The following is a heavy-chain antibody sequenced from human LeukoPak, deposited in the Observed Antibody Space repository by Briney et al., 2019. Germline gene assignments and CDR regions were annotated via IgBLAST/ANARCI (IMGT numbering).Heavy chain of an antibody. CDR3: ARQGSGSGSYHSDY. V-gene: IGHV5-51*01. CDR1: GYSFTSYW. D-gene: IGHD3-10*01. CDR2: IYPGDSDT. Sequence: GEALKISCKGSGYSFTSYWIGGVRQMPGKGLEGMGIIYPGDSDTRYSPSFQGQVTISADKSISTAYLQWSSLKVSDTAMYYCARQGSGSGSYHSDYWGQGTLVTVSS. J-gene: IGHJ4*02.